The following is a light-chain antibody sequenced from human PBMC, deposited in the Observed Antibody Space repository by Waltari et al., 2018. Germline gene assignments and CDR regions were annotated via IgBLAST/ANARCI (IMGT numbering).Light chain of an antibody. CDR1: QSVTTK. J-gene: IGKJ1*01. CDR3: QQYHNWPPWT. V-gene: IGKV3D-15*01. CDR2: DAS. Sequence: EIVMTQSPATLSVSPGEGATLSCRASQSVTTKLAWYQLKPGQAPRLLIYDASSRATGIPARFSGSGFWTEFTLTISSLQSEDFAVYYCQQYHNWPPWTFGRGTKVEIK.